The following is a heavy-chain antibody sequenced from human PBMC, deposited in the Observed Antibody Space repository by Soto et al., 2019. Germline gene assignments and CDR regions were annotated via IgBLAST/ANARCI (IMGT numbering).Heavy chain of an antibody. CDR1: GFSLSTGGMR. J-gene: IGHJ4*02. CDR3: PQTREYHLRPDF. Sequence: SGPTLVNPTHTLTLTCTFSGFSLSTGGMRVSWIRQPPGKALEWLARIDWDDDKWYSASLRTRLTVSKDTSKNQVVLTMSNMDPVDTATYLCPQTREYHLRPDFWGQGALVTVSS. V-gene: IGHV2-70*04. CDR2: IDWDDDK. D-gene: IGHD2-2*01.